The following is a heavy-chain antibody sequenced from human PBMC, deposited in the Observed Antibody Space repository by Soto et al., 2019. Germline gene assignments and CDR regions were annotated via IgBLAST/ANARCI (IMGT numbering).Heavy chain of an antibody. CDR1: GGSISSGGYS. CDR2: IYHSGST. Sequence: QLQLQESDSGLVKPSQTLSLTCAVSGGSISSGGYSWSWIRQPPGKGLEWIGYIYHSGSTYYNPSLKSRVTISVDRSKNQFSRKLSSVTAADTAVYYCARAGSLYNWFDPWGQGTLVTVSS. V-gene: IGHV4-30-2*01. CDR3: ARAGSLYNWFDP. D-gene: IGHD3-10*01. J-gene: IGHJ5*02.